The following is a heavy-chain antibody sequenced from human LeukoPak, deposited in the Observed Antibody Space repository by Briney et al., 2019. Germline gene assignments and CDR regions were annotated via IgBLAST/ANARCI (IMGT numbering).Heavy chain of an antibody. CDR2: ISGSDGST. CDR3: AKSWGYCLDY. J-gene: IGHJ4*02. Sequence: PGGSLRLSCAASGFTFSSYTMHWIRQAPGKGLEWISTISGSDGSTYFADSVKGRFIFSRDNSKNTLYLQMNSLRAEDTAVYYCAKSWGYCLDYWGQGTLVTVSS. CDR1: GFTFSSYT. V-gene: IGHV3-23*01. D-gene: IGHD2-15*01.